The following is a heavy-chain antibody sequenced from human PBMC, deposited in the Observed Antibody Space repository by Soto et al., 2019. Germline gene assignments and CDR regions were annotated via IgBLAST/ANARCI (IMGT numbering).Heavy chain of an antibody. CDR3: ARGARNNFPTQGFLDF. CDR1: GYTFTNYY. Sequence: GASVKVSCKSSGYTFTNYYMQWVRQAPGQGLEWMGWINPNDGVTKYAQKFQGRVTMTRDTSISTAYMELSWLRSDDTAVYYCARGARNNFPTQGFLDFWGQGTQVTVSS. J-gene: IGHJ4*02. D-gene: IGHD1-1*01. CDR2: INPNDGVT. V-gene: IGHV1-2*02.